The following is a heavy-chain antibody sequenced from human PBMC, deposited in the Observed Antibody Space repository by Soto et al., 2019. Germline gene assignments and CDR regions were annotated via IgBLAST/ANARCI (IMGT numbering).Heavy chain of an antibody. V-gene: IGHV3-30*04. J-gene: IGHJ1*01. CDR2: ISSDGSFK. Sequence: QVHLVESGGGVVQPGKSLRVSCAASGFTFNTYAMHWVRQAPGTGLERVAVISSDGSFKYYADSVRGRCTLSRDNSKNPLYLEMNSLRAEDTAVYYGAKDYIANCVGDCYWGRHCQHWGQGTLVTVSS. CDR3: AKDYIANCVGDCYWGRHCQH. D-gene: IGHD2-21*02. CDR1: GFTFNTYA.